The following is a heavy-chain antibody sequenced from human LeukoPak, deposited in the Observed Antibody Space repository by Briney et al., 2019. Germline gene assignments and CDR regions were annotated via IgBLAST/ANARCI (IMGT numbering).Heavy chain of an antibody. V-gene: IGHV4-4*07. CDR1: GGSISSYY. D-gene: IGHD3-10*01. Sequence: SETLSLTCTVSGGSISSYYWSWIRLPAGKGLEWIGRIYSSGITEYNPSPKSRVTISVDKSKNQFSLKLRSVTAADTAMYSCARGTMVRGGAGFDTWGQGTLVTVSS. CDR2: IYSSGIT. J-gene: IGHJ5*02. CDR3: ARGTMVRGGAGFDT.